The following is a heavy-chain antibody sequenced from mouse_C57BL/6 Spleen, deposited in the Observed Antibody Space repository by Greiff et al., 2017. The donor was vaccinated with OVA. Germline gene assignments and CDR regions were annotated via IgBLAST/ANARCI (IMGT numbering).Heavy chain of an antibody. CDR1: GFNIKNPY. J-gene: IGHJ3*01. CDR3: ANYYGSSYAY. Sequence: EVQLQQSVAELVRPGASVKLSCTASGFNIKNPYMHWVKQRPEQGLEWIGRIDPANGNTKYAPKFQGKATITADTSSNTAYLQLSSLTSEDTAIYYCANYYGSSYAYWGQGTLVTVSA. V-gene: IGHV14-3*01. D-gene: IGHD1-1*01. CDR2: IDPANGNT.